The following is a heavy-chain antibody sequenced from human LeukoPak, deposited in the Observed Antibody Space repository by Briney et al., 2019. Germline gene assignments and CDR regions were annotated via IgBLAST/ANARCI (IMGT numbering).Heavy chain of an antibody. CDR2: IYYSGST. D-gene: IGHD1-26*01. CDR1: GGSISSYY. CDR3: ARDSGSYWGYFDY. J-gene: IGHJ4*02. Sequence: PSETLSLTCTVSGGSISSYYWSWIRQPPGKGLEWIGYIYYSGSTNYIPSLKSRVTISVDTSKNQFSLKLSSVTAADTAVYYCARDSGSYWGYFDYWGQGTLVTVSS. V-gene: IGHV4-59*01.